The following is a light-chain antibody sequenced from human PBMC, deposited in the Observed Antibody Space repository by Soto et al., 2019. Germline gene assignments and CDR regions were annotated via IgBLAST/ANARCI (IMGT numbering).Light chain of an antibody. Sequence: EMVLTQSPGTLSLSPGERATLSCRASQSVSSNYLAWYQQKPGQAPRLLIHAASNRATGIPARFSGSGSGTDFTLTISSLEPEDFAVYYCQQRSNWTRTFGQGTKVDIK. CDR2: AAS. CDR1: QSVSSNY. CDR3: QQRSNWTRT. J-gene: IGKJ1*01. V-gene: IGKV3D-20*02.